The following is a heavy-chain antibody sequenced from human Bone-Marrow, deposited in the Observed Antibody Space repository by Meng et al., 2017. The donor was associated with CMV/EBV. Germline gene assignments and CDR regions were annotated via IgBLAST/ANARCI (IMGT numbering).Heavy chain of an antibody. D-gene: IGHD2-2*01. V-gene: IGHV4-39*06. Sequence: GGSLTWTTSSWGCIRQLPGKGLEWIGRVHHRATPSNHPSIKSRVPISVDTPKNQSAWRLTSGTAAATAVYSCARAHPSTSSAFDYWGQGTLVTVSS. CDR1: GGSLTWTTSS. J-gene: IGHJ4*02. CDR2: VHHRATP. CDR3: ARAHPSTSSAFDY.